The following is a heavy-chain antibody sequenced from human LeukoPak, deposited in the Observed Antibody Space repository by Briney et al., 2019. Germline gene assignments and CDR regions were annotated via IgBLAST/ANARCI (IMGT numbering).Heavy chain of an antibody. D-gene: IGHD5-24*01. J-gene: IGHJ3*02. V-gene: IGHV4-59*01. Sequence: SETLSLTCTVSGGSISSYYWSWIRQPPGKGLEWIGYIYYSGSTNYNPSLKSRVTISVDTSKNQFSLKLSSVTAADTAVYYCASLGWLQLPHDAFGIWGQGTMVTVSS. CDR1: GGSISSYY. CDR2: IYYSGST. CDR3: ASLGWLQLPHDAFGI.